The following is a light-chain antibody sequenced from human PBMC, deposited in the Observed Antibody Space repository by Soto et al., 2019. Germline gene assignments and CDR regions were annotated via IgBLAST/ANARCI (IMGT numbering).Light chain of an antibody. CDR3: GSYTTSSNYV. J-gene: IGLJ1*01. V-gene: IGLV2-14*01. Sequence: QSALTQPASVSGSPGQSITISCTWTSSDVGAYNYVSWYQQHPGKAPKLMIYDVSHRPSGVSHRFSGSKSGNTASLTISGLQAEDEADYYCGSYTTSSNYVFGTGTKVTVL. CDR1: SSDVGAYNY. CDR2: DVS.